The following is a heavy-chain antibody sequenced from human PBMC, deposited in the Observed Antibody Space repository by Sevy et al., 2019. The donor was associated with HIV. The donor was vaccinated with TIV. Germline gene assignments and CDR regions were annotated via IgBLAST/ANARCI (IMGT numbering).Heavy chain of an antibody. J-gene: IGHJ5*02. D-gene: IGHD3-16*01. Sequence: GGSLRLSCAASGFTFNSAYMNWVRQAPGKGLEWVGRSVSKINGGIVNYAAPVKGRFIISRDDSKNTLFLQMNTLRIEDTAMYYCTTILGGSTGSWGQRTLVTVSS. CDR2: SVSKINGGIV. CDR1: GFTFNSAY. V-gene: IGHV3-15*04. CDR3: TTILGGSTGS.